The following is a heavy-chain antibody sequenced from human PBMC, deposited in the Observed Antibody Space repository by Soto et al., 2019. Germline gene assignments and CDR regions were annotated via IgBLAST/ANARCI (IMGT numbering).Heavy chain of an antibody. CDR2: ISAYNGNT. V-gene: IGHV1-18*01. CDR1: GYTFTSYG. J-gene: IGHJ4*02. D-gene: IGHD3-22*01. CDR3: ARVMYYYDSSGYPSQYYFDY. Sequence: AAVKVSCKASGYTFTSYGISWVRQAPGQGLEWMGWISAYNGNTNYAQKLQGRVTMTTDTSTSTAYMELRSLRSDDTAVYYCARVMYYYDSSGYPSQYYFDYWGQGTLVTVSS.